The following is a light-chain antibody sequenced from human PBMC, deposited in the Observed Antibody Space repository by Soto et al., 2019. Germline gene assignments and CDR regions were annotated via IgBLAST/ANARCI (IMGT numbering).Light chain of an antibody. J-gene: IGKJ4*01. CDR1: QSVTSY. CDR2: DTS. V-gene: IGKV3-11*01. Sequence: EIVLTQSPVTLSLSPGERATLSCRACQSVTSYLAWYQQKPGQAPRLLIYDTSNRATGIPARFSGSGSGTDFTLTISSLEPEDFAVYYCQQRSNWPLTFVGGTKVKIK. CDR3: QQRSNWPLT.